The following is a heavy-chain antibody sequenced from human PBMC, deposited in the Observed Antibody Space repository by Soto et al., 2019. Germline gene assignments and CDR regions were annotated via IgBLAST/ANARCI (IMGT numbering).Heavy chain of an antibody. CDR1: GYTFTSYA. J-gene: IGHJ4*02. D-gene: IGHD5-18*01. CDR2: INAGNGNT. Sequence: QVQLVQSGAEVKKPGASVKVSCKASGYTFTSYAMHWVRQAPGQRLEWMGWINAGNGNTKYSQKFQGRVTITRDTXASTAYMELSSLRPEDTAVYYCARGLNGYLHYFDYWGQGTLVTVSS. CDR3: ARGLNGYLHYFDY. V-gene: IGHV1-3*01.